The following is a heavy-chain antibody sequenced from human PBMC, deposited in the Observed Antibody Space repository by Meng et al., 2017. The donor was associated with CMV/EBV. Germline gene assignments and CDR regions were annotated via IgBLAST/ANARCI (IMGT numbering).Heavy chain of an antibody. J-gene: IGHJ4*02. CDR1: GGSFSGYY. V-gene: IGHV4-34*01. D-gene: IGHD3-10*01. CDR3: ARGLWFGELSPFDY. Sequence: QAQLQQECAGLLKPSETLPLTCAVYGGSFSGYYWSWIRQPPGKGLEWIGEINHSGSTNYNPSLKSRVTISVDTSKNQFSLKLSSVTAADTAVYYCARGLWFGELSPFDYWGQGTLVTVSS. CDR2: INHSGST.